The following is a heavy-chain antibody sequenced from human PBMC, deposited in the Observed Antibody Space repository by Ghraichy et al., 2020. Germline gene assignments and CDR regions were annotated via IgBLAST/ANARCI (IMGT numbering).Heavy chain of an antibody. CDR1: GFTFSSYA. V-gene: IGHV3-23*01. J-gene: IGHJ6*02. D-gene: IGHD2-8*01. CDR3: AKASTDIVLMVYAEARYYYGMDV. Sequence: GESLNISCAASGFTFSSYAMSWVRQAPGKGLEWVSAISGSGGSTYYADSVKGRFTISRDNSKNTLYLQMNSLRAEDTAVYYCAKASTDIVLMVYAEARYYYGMDVWGQGTTVTVSS. CDR2: ISGSGGST.